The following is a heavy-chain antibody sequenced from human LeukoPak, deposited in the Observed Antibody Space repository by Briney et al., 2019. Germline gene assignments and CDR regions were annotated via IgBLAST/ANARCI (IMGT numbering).Heavy chain of an antibody. V-gene: IGHV5-51*01. D-gene: IGHD2-2*01. CDR1: GYSFTSYW. CDR3: ARSVVPAAYRNWFDP. Sequence: GESLKISCKGSGYSFTSYWIGWVRQMPGKGLEWMGIIYPGDSDTRYSPSFQGQVTISADKSISTAYLQWSSLKASDTAMYYCARSVVPAAYRNWFDPWGQGTLVTVSS. J-gene: IGHJ5*02. CDR2: IYPGDSDT.